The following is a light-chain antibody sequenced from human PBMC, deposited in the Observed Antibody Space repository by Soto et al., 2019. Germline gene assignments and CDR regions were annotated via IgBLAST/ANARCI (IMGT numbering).Light chain of an antibody. V-gene: IGKV3-15*01. J-gene: IGKJ1*01. CDR1: EDVGSN. Sequence: EIVMTQSPDTLSVSPGERVTLSCRASEDVGSNLVWYQQKVGQVPRLVIYGASSRATGMPARFSASGSGIEFTLTISSLQSEDFGVYYCQQYNQWPSWTFGQGTRVDI. CDR2: GAS. CDR3: QQYNQWPSWT.